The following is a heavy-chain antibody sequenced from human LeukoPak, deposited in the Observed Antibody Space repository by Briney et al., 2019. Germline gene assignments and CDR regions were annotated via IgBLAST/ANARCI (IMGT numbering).Heavy chain of an antibody. CDR1: GYTFTSYG. CDR2: NSAYNGNT. CDR3: ARGSSTGTHGVY. D-gene: IGHD1-1*01. Sequence: ASVKVSCKASGYTFTSYGISWVRQAPGQGLEWMGWNSAYNGNTNYAQKLQGRVTMTTDTSTGTAYMELRSLRSDDTAVYYCARGSSTGTHGVYWGQGTLVTVSS. J-gene: IGHJ4*02. V-gene: IGHV1-18*01.